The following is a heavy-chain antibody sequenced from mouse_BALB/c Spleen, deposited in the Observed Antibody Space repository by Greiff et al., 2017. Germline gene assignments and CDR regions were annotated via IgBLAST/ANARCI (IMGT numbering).Heavy chain of an antibody. V-gene: IGHV5-6-4*01. J-gene: IGHJ2*01. D-gene: IGHD2-1*01. CDR2: ISSGGSYT. CDR3: TRGEDYYGNYDY. CDR1: GFTFSSYT. Sequence: DVHLVESGGGLVKPGGSLKLSCAASGFTFSSYTMSWVRQTPEKRLEWVATISSGGSYTYYPDSVKGRFTISRDNAKNTLYLQMSSLKSEDTAMYYCTRGEDYYGNYDYWGQGTTLTVSS.